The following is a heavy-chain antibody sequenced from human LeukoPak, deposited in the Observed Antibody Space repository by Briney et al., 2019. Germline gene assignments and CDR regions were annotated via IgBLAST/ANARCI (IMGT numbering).Heavy chain of an antibody. CDR3: ARSDGYGLVGI. Sequence: SETLSLTCTVSGGSISSYYWSWIRQPPGKGLEWIGYIYYSGSTNYNPSLKSRVIIMIDTPKNHFSLTLSSVTAADTAVYYCARSDGYGLVGIWGQGTMVTVSS. CDR1: GGSISSYY. D-gene: IGHD5-18*01. CDR2: IYYSGST. V-gene: IGHV4-59*12. J-gene: IGHJ3*02.